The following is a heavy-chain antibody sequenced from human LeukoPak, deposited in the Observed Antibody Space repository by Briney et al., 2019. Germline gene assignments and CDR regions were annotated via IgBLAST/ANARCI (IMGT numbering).Heavy chain of an antibody. CDR3: ARDDCSGCNCYNPFDY. CDR2: INPSSGGT. Sequence: ASVMVSCKASGYTFTGYYVHWVRQAPGQGLEWMGRINPSSGGTNYAQKFQGRVTMTRDTSISTAYMELNRLTSDDTAVYYCARDDCSGCNCYNPFDYWGQGTLVTVSS. CDR1: GYTFTGYY. V-gene: IGHV1-2*06. D-gene: IGHD2-15*01. J-gene: IGHJ4*02.